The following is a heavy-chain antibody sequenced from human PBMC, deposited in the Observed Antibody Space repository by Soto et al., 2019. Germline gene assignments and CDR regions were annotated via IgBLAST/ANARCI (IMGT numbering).Heavy chain of an antibody. Sequence: PGGSLILSCAASGFTFSSSAMSWVRQAPGKGLEWVSAISGSGNSTYYADSVKGRFTISRDNSKNTLYLQMSSLRADDTAVYYCAPMGVWGQGTTVTVSS. CDR3: APMGV. CDR1: GFTFSSSA. CDR2: ISGSGNST. J-gene: IGHJ6*02. V-gene: IGHV3-23*01.